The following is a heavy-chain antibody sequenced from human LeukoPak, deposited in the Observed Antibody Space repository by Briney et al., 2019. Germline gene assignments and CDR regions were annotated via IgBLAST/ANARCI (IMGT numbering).Heavy chain of an antibody. CDR1: GFTFSNYV. D-gene: IGHD2-2*01. V-gene: IGHV3-30-3*01. Sequence: GGSLRLSCAASGFTFSNYVMHWVRQAPGKGLEWVAVISYDGSNKYYADSVKGRFTISRDNSKNTLYLQMSSLRVEDTAVYYCARDQYIVVVPAARLDYWGQGTLVAVSS. CDR3: ARDQYIVVVPAARLDY. J-gene: IGHJ4*02. CDR2: ISYDGSNK.